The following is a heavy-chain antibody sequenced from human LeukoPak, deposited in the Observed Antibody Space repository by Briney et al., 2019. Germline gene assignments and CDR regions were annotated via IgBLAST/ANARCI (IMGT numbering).Heavy chain of an antibody. CDR2: VSYSGNT. CDR3: ARVRWEMATKYFDY. J-gene: IGHJ4*02. V-gene: IGHV4-39*07. D-gene: IGHD5-24*01. CDR1: GGSISRSSYY. Sequence: SETLSLTCTVSGGSISRSSYYWGWIRQTPGMGLQWIGRVSYSGNTDYNPPLKSRVTISVDTSKNQFSLKLSSVTAAVTAVYYCARVRWEMATKYFDYWGQGTLVTVSS.